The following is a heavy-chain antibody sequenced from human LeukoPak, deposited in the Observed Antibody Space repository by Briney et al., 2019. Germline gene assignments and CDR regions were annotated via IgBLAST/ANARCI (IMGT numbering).Heavy chain of an antibody. V-gene: IGHV4-34*01. J-gene: IGHJ5*02. CDR3: ARDSGTTGEVKFDP. Sequence: KPSETLSLTCAVYGGSFSGYYWSWIREPPGTGLEWIGEINHSGSTNYNPSLKSRVTISVDTSKNQFSLKLSSVTAADTAVYYCARDSGTTGEVKFDPWGQGTLITVSS. D-gene: IGHD3-10*01. CDR1: GGSFSGYY. CDR2: INHSGST.